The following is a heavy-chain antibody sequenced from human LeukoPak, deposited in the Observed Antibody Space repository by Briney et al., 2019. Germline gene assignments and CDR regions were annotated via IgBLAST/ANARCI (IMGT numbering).Heavy chain of an antibody. CDR1: GFTFSSYG. V-gene: IGHV3-30*02. Sequence: PGGSLRLSCAASGFTFSSYGMHWVRQAPGKGLEWVAFIRYDGSNKYYADSVKGRFAISRDNSKNTLYLQMNSLRAEDTALYYCARVRIAAAGRPFDYWGQGTLVTVSS. CDR3: ARVRIAAAGRPFDY. D-gene: IGHD6-13*01. J-gene: IGHJ4*02. CDR2: IRYDGSNK.